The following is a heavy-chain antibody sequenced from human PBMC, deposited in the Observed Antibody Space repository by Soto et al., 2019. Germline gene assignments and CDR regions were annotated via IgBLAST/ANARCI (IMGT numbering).Heavy chain of an antibody. CDR1: GGSSSSYY. J-gene: IGHJ5*02. Sequence: SETLSLTCTVSGGSSSSYYWSWIRQPPGKGLEWIGYIYYSGSTNYNPSLKSRVTISVDTSKNQFSLKLSSVTAADTAVYYCARTLFGWGIWFDPWGQGTLVTVSS. CDR3: ARTLFGWGIWFDP. V-gene: IGHV4-59*01. D-gene: IGHD3-10*02. CDR2: IYYSGST.